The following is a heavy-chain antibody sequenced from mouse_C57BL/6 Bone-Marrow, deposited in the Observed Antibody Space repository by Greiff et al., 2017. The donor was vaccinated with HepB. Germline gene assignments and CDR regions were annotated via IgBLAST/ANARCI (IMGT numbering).Heavy chain of an antibody. Sequence: VQLQQSGAELARPGASVKLSCKASGYTFTSYGISWVKQRTGQGLEWIGEIYPRSGNTYYNEKFKGKATLTADKSSSTAYMELRILTSEDSAVYFCARSPSIYYYGSSYFYYAMDYWGQGTSVTVSS. V-gene: IGHV1-81*01. CDR3: ARSPSIYYYGSSYFYYAMDY. J-gene: IGHJ4*01. CDR1: GYTFTSYG. D-gene: IGHD1-1*01. CDR2: IYPRSGNT.